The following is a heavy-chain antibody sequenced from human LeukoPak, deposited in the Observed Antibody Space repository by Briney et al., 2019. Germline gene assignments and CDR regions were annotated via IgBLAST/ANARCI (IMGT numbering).Heavy chain of an antibody. CDR3: ARVVAPNNWFDP. V-gene: IGHV4-31*03. J-gene: IGHJ5*02. Sequence: SETLSLTCTVSGGSISSGGYYWSWIRQHPGKGLEWIGYIYYSGSTYYNPSLKSRVTISVDTSKNQFSLKPSSVTAADTAVYYCARVVAPNNWFDPWGQGTLVTVSS. D-gene: IGHD2-15*01. CDR1: GGSISSGGYY. CDR2: IYYSGST.